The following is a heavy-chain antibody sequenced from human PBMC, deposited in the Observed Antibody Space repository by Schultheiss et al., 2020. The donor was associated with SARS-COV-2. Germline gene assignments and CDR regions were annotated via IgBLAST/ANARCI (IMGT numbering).Heavy chain of an antibody. CDR2: IYHNGNT. D-gene: IGHD1-26*01. Sequence: SETLSLTCAVSGGSIRNTNYYWAWMRQTPGQGLEWIGQIYHNGNTNYNPSLRSRVTISVDTSKNQFSLQVTSVTAADTAVYYCARRSGSYSYWGQGTLVTVSS. J-gene: IGHJ4*02. CDR1: GGSIRNTNYY. V-gene: IGHV4-39*01. CDR3: ARRSGSYSY.